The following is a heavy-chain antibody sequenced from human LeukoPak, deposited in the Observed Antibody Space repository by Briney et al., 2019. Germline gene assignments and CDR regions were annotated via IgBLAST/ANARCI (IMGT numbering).Heavy chain of an antibody. J-gene: IGHJ4*02. CDR3: ARGARQDLRYFDWLGPDY. CDR2: MNPNSGNT. CDR1: GYTFTSYD. Sequence: GASVKVSCKASGYTFTSYDINWVRQATGQGLEWMGWMNPNSGNTGYAQKLQGRVTMTRNTSISTAYMELSSLRSEDTAVYYCARGARQDLRYFDWLGPDYWGQGTLVTVSS. V-gene: IGHV1-8*01. D-gene: IGHD3-9*01.